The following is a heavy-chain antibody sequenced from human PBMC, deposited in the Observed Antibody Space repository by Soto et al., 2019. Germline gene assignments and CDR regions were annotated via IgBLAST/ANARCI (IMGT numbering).Heavy chain of an antibody. D-gene: IGHD2-15*01. J-gene: IGHJ6*02. CDR3: ARDDEPGYCSGGSCYFLYGMDV. CDR2: ISAYNGNT. CDR1: GYTFTSYG. V-gene: IGHV1-18*01. Sequence: ASVKVSCKASGYTFTSYGISWVRQAPGQGLEWMGWISAYNGNTNYAQKLQGRVTMTIDTSTSTAYMELRSLRSDDTAVYYCARDDEPGYCSGGSCYFLYGMDVWGQGTTVTVSS.